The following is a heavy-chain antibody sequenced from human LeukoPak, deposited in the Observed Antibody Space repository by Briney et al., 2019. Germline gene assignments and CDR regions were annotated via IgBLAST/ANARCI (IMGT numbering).Heavy chain of an antibody. Sequence: PGRSLRLSCAASGFTFDDYAMHWVRQAPGKGLEWVSLISGDGGSTYYADSVKGRFTISRDNSKNSLYLQMNSLRAEDTALYYCAKDPRRYCSSTSCSFDYWGQGTLVTVSS. CDR2: ISGDGGST. CDR3: AKDPRRYCSSTSCSFDY. CDR1: GFTFDDYA. J-gene: IGHJ4*02. V-gene: IGHV3-43*02. D-gene: IGHD2-2*01.